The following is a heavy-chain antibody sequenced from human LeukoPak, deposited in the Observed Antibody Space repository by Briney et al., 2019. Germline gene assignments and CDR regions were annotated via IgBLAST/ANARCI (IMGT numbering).Heavy chain of an antibody. CDR1: GFTFGDYA. CDR3: AKETAGITMVRGVPLYYGMDV. J-gene: IGHJ6*02. D-gene: IGHD3-10*01. V-gene: IGHV3-49*03. CDR2: IRSKAYGGTT. Sequence: GGSLRLSCTASGFTFGDYAMSWFRQAPGKGLEWVGFIRSKAYGGTTEYAASVKGRFAISRDNAKNSLYLQMNSLRAEDTALYYCAKETAGITMVRGVPLYYGMDVWGQGTTVTVSS.